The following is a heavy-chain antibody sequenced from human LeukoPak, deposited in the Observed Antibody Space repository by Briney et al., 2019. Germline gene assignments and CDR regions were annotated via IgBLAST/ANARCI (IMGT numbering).Heavy chain of an antibody. D-gene: IGHD7-27*01. J-gene: IGHJ6*02. V-gene: IGHV1-8*01. CDR2: MNPNSGNT. CDR1: GYTFTNYY. CDR3: ASALGTEDYYGMDV. Sequence: GASVNVSCKASGYTFTNYYMHWVRQATGQGLEWMGWMNPNSGNTGYAQKFQGRVTMTRNTSISTAYMELSSLRSEDTAVYYCASALGTEDYYGMDVWGQGTTVTVSS.